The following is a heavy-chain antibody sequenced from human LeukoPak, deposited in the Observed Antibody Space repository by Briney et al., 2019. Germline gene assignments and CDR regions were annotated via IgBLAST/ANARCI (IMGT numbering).Heavy chain of an antibody. D-gene: IGHD5-24*01. V-gene: IGHV1-3*01. CDR1: GYTFSSYA. CDR3: VRDGYNNGFDY. Sequence: ASVKVSCKASGYTFSSYAMHWVRQAPGQSLEWMGWINAGNGNTKYSQKFQGRVTITADESTSTAYVELSSLRSEDTAVYYCVRDGYNNGFDYWGQGTLVTVSS. CDR2: INAGNGNT. J-gene: IGHJ4*02.